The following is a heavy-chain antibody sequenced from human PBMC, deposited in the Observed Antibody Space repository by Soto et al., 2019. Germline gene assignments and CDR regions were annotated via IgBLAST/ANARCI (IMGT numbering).Heavy chain of an antibody. CDR2: NSSSSSTI. J-gene: IGHJ4*02. V-gene: IGHV3-48*02. D-gene: IGHD3-3*01. Sequence: EVQLVESGGGLVQPGGSLRLSCAASGFTFSSYSMNWVRQAPGKGLEWVSYNSSSSSTIYYADSVKGRFTISRDNAKNSLYLQMNSLRDEDPAVYYCARDPQDDFWSGYYRDYWGQGTMVNVSS. CDR1: GFTFSSYS. CDR3: ARDPQDDFWSGYYRDY.